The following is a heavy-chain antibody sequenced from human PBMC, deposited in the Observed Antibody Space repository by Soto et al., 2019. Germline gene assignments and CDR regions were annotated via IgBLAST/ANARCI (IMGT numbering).Heavy chain of an antibody. Sequence: LKISCKGSGYSFTSYWIGWVRQMPGKGLEWMGIIYPGDSDTRYSPSFQGQVTISADKSISTAYLQWSSLKASDTAMYYCARLDIVVVPAARGGYNWFDPWGQGTLVTVSS. CDR3: ARLDIVVVPAARGGYNWFDP. D-gene: IGHD2-2*03. CDR2: IYPGDSDT. CDR1: GYSFTSYW. V-gene: IGHV5-51*01. J-gene: IGHJ5*02.